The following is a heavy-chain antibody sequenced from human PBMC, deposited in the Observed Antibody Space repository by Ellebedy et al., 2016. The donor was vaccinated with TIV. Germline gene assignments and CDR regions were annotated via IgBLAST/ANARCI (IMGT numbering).Heavy chain of an antibody. CDR2: LCWNSGCI. V-gene: IGHV3-9*01. Sequence: GGSLRLXCAASGFTFDDYAMHWVRQAPGKGLEWVSGLCWNSGCIDYADSVKGRFTISRDNAKNSLYLQMNSLRAEDTAVYYCARSPATGTVDYWGHGTLVTVSS. D-gene: IGHD1-1*01. CDR3: ARSPATGTVDY. CDR1: GFTFDDYA. J-gene: IGHJ4*01.